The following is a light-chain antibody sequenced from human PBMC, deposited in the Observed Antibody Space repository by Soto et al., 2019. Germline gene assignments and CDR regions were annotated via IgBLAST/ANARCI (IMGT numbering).Light chain of an antibody. V-gene: IGKV1-12*01. CDR3: QQANTFPWT. J-gene: IGKJ1*01. CDR1: QGISR. Sequence: DIQMTQSPSSVSASVGDRVTITCRASQGISRLAWYQQKPGEAPKLLIYAASSLQSGVPSRFNGSGSGTDFTLTIASLQPEDFASYYCQQANTFPWTFGQGTKVDIK. CDR2: AAS.